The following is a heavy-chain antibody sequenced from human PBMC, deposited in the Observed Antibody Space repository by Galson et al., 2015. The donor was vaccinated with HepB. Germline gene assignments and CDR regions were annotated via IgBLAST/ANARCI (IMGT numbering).Heavy chain of an antibody. D-gene: IGHD2-21*02. CDR1: GFTFSSYA. J-gene: IGHJ4*02. CDR2: ISGSGGST. Sequence: SLRLSCAASGFTFSSYAMSWVRQAPGKGLEWVSAISGSGGSTYYADSVKGRFTISRDNSKNTLYLQMNSLRAEDTAVYYCAKDQVVVTAIPTTFDYWGQGTLVTVSS. CDR3: AKDQVVVTAIPTTFDY. V-gene: IGHV3-23*01.